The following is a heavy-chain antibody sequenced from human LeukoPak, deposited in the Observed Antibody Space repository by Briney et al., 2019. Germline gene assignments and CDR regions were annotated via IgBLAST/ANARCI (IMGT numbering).Heavy chain of an antibody. V-gene: IGHV3-21*01. D-gene: IGHD4-17*01. CDR3: ARDLLGTVTTFDY. CDR2: ISSSSSYI. CDR1: GFTFSSYS. Sequence: GGSLRLSCAASGFTFSSYSMNWVRQAPGKGLEWVSSISSSSSYIYYADSVKGRFTISRDNAKNSLYLQMNSLRAENTAVYYCARDLLGTVTTFDYWGQGTLVTASS. J-gene: IGHJ4*02.